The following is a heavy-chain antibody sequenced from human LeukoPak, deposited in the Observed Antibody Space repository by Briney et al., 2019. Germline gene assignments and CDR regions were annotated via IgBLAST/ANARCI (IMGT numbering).Heavy chain of an antibody. CDR3: MKGYNWNDEFDY. V-gene: IGHV3-23*01. Sequence: GGSLRLSCAASGIVFSSFGLGWVRQAPGKGLEWVSGIGAGGRGDTYYADSVKGRFIISRDNSKDTLFLHLNSLRAEDTATYYCMKGYNWNDEFDYWGQGTLVTVS. CDR1: GIVFSSFG. D-gene: IGHD1-20*01. CDR2: IGAGGRGDT. J-gene: IGHJ4*02.